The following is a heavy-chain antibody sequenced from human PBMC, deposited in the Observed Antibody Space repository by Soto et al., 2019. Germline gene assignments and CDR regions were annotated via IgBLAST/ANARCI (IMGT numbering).Heavy chain of an antibody. J-gene: IGHJ6*02. CDR1: GFSLSTSGMC. D-gene: IGHD6-19*01. V-gene: IGHV2-70*01. CDR3: ARIRGIAVAGLYYYYGMDV. Sequence: SGPTLVNPTQTLTLTCTFSGFSLSTSGMCVSWIRQPPGKALEWLALIDWDDDKYHSTSLKTRLTISKDTSKNQVVLTMTNMDPVDTATYYCARIRGIAVAGLYYYYGMDVWGQGTTVTVSS. CDR2: IDWDDDK.